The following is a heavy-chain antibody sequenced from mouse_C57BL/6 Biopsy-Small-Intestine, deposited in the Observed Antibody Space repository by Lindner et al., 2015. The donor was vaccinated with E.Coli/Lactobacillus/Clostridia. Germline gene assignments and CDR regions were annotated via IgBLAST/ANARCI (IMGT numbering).Heavy chain of an antibody. J-gene: IGHJ3*01. D-gene: IGHD2-2*01. CDR3: ARVYGSGSSWDAFEI. V-gene: IGHV1S81*02. CDR1: GYIFTRYV. CDR2: INTYNANT. Sequence: SVKVSCKASGYIFTRYVITWVRQAPGQGLEWMGWINTYNANTNYAQKFQGRVTMTTDTSTTTAYMELRSLKSDDTAIYYCARVYGSGSSWDAFEIWGQGTVVTVSS.